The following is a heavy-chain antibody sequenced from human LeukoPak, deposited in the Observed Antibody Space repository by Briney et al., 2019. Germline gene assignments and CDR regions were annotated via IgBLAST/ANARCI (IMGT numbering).Heavy chain of an antibody. J-gene: IGHJ4*02. D-gene: IGHD6-19*01. CDR2: ITSSGRTK. Sequence: GGSLRLSCAASGFTFRSNGIHWVRQAPGKGLEWVSYITSSGRTKYYADSVKGRFTISRDNAKNSLYLQMNSLRAEDTAVYYCAGGGQWLVHWGQGTLVTVSS. V-gene: IGHV3-48*03. CDR3: AGGGQWLVH. CDR1: GFTFRSNG.